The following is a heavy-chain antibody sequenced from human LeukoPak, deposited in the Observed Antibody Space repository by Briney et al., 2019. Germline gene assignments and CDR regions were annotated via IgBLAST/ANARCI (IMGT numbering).Heavy chain of an antibody. D-gene: IGHD3-3*01. Sequence: SETLSLTCTVSGGSISSYYWSWIRQPPGKGLEWIGYIYYSGSTNYNPSLKSRVTISVDTSKNQFSLKLSSVTAADTAVYYCATAGRLGVAHENWFDPWGQGTLVTVSS. CDR1: GGSISSYY. CDR2: IYYSGST. V-gene: IGHV4-59*01. J-gene: IGHJ5*02. CDR3: ATAGRLGVAHENWFDP.